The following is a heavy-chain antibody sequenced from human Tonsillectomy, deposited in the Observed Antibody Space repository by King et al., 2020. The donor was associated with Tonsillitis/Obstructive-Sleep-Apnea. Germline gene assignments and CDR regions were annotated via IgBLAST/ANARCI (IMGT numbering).Heavy chain of an antibody. J-gene: IGHJ6*02. V-gene: IGHV3-33*01. CDR3: GREVVVPAVLDV. CDR1: GFTFSSYG. Sequence: VQLVESGGGVVQPGRSLRLSCAASGFTFSSYGMHWVRQAPGKGLEWVAVIWYDGSNKYYADSVKGRFTLSRDNSKNTLYLQMNSLRAEDTAVYYCGREVVVPAVLDVWGQGTTVTVSS. CDR2: IWYDGSNK. D-gene: IGHD2-15*01.